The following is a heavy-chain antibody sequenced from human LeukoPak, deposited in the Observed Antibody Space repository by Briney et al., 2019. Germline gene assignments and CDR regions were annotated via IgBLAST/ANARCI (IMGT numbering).Heavy chain of an antibody. J-gene: IGHJ4*02. CDR2: ISSSSSYI. CDR3: ARGLEDYYDSSGFLSAY. D-gene: IGHD3-22*01. V-gene: IGHV3-21*01. CDR1: GFTFSSYS. Sequence: PGGSLRLSCAASGFTFSSYSMNWVRQAPGKGLEWVSSISSSSSYIYYADSVKGRFTISRDNSKNTLYLQMNSLRAEDTAVYYCARGLEDYYDSSGFLSAYWGQGTLVTVSS.